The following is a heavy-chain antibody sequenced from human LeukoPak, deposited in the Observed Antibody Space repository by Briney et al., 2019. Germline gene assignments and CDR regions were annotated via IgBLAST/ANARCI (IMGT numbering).Heavy chain of an antibody. V-gene: IGHV3-23*01. J-gene: IGHJ4*02. Sequence: GGSLRLSCAASGFTFSTYAMSWVRQAPGKGLEWVSAISGSGGSTYYADSVKGRFTISRDNSKNTLYLQMNSLRAEDTAVYYCAKDIIGYCSGGSCPDDSFDYWGQGTLVTVSS. CDR2: ISGSGGST. CDR3: AKDIIGYCSGGSCPDDSFDY. D-gene: IGHD2-15*01. CDR1: GFTFSTYA.